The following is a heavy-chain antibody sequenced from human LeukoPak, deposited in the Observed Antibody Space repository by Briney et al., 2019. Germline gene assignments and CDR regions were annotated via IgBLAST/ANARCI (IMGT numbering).Heavy chain of an antibody. CDR3: ARDLLPYSGSYYDY. V-gene: IGHV4-59*01. Sequence: SETLSLTCTVSGGSISSYYWSWLRQPQGKGLEWIGYIYYSGSTNYNPSLKSRVTISVDTSKNQFSLKLSSVTAADTAVYYCARDLLPYSGSYYDYWGQGTLVTVSS. CDR2: IYYSGST. CDR1: GGSISSYY. J-gene: IGHJ4*02. D-gene: IGHD1-26*01.